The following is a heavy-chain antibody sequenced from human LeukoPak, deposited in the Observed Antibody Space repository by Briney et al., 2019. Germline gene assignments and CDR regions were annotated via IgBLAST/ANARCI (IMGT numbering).Heavy chain of an antibody. CDR1: GFTFSDHY. CDR3: ARSGSYLTCDI. J-gene: IGHJ3*02. D-gene: IGHD1-26*01. V-gene: IGHV3-72*01. CDR2: IRNKANSYTT. Sequence: RGGSLRLSCAASGFTFSDHYMDWVRKAPGKDRKWVGRIRNKANSYTTEYAASVKGRFTISRDDSKNSLYLQMNSLKTEDTAVYYCARSGSYLTCDIWGQGTMVTVSS.